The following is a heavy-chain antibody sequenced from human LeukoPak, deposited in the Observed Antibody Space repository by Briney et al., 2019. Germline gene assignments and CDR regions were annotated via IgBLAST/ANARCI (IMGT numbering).Heavy chain of an antibody. J-gene: IGHJ4*02. D-gene: IGHD2-8*01. CDR2: ISSSSCDI. V-gene: IGHV3-21*01. CDR1: GFTFSSCA. CDR3: ARTPYCTNGVCYNRYYFDY. Sequence: GGSLRLSCAASGFTFSSCAMNWVRQAPGKGLEWVSSISSSSCDIYYADSVKGRFTISRDNAKNSLYLQMNSLRAEDTAVYYCARTPYCTNGVCYNRYYFDYWGQGTLVTVSS.